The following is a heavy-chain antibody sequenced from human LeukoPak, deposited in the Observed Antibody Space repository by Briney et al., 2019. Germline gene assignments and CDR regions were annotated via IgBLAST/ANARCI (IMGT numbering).Heavy chain of an antibody. J-gene: IGHJ5*02. V-gene: IGHV4-59*01. Sequence: SETLSLTCTVSGGSISSYSWSWIRQPPGKRLEWIGYIYYSGSTNYNPSLKSRVTISVDTSKNQFSLKLSSVTAAGTAVYYCARARYSARFDPWGQGTLVTVSS. CDR2: IYYSGST. D-gene: IGHD2-15*01. CDR1: GGSISSYS. CDR3: ARARYSARFDP.